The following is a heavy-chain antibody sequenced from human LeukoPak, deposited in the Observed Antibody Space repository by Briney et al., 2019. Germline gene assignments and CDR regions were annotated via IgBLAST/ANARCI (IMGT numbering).Heavy chain of an antibody. CDR2: IYHSGST. Sequence: PSETLSLTCGVFGGSISSSNWWSWVRQPPGKGLEWIGEIYHSGSTNYNPSLRSRVTISVDKSKNQFSLKLSSVTAADTAVYYCARIAAAAWGGVDYWGQGTLVTVSS. V-gene: IGHV4-4*02. CDR1: GGSISSSNW. J-gene: IGHJ4*02. CDR3: ARIAAAAWGGVDY. D-gene: IGHD6-13*01.